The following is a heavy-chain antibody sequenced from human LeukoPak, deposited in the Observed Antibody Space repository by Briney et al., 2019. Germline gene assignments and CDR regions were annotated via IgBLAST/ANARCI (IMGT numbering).Heavy chain of an antibody. V-gene: IGHV3-23*01. J-gene: IGHJ5*02. CDR3: AKIGQAPAALVNWFDP. CDR2: ISASGGST. D-gene: IGHD2-2*01. CDR1: GFTFSSSA. Sequence: PGGSLRLSCAASGFTFSSSAMSWVRQVPGKGLEWVSGISASGGSTSYADSVKGRFTISRDNSKNTLYLQMNSLRAEDTAVYYCAKIGQAPAALVNWFDPWGQGTLVTVSS.